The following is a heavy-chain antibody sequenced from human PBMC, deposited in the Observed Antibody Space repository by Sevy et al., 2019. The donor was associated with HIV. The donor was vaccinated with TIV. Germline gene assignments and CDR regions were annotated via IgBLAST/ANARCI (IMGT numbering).Heavy chain of an antibody. CDR2: LSYDDSDE. CDR3: AKDDLGSIDY. Sequence: GGSLRLSFAASGFIFSTSPMHWVRQAPGKGLECVAILSYDDSDENYADSVKGRFTISRDNSMNTLYLQMNSLRTEDTAVYYCAKDDLGSIDYWGQGTLVTVSS. CDR1: GFIFSTSP. D-gene: IGHD3-10*01. V-gene: IGHV3-30-3*02. J-gene: IGHJ4*02.